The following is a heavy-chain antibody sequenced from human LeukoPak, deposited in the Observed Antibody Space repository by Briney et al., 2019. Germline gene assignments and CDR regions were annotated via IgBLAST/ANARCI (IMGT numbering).Heavy chain of an antibody. CDR2: IYYSGST. CDR3: ARQPLAVAGTDAFDI. CDR1: GGSISSYY. Sequence: SETLSLTCTVSGGSISSYYWSWIRQPPGKGLEWIGYIYYSGSTNYNPSLKSRVTISVDTSKNQFSLELSSVTAADTAVYYCARQPLAVAGTDAFDIWGQGTMVTVSS. J-gene: IGHJ3*02. V-gene: IGHV4-59*08. D-gene: IGHD6-19*01.